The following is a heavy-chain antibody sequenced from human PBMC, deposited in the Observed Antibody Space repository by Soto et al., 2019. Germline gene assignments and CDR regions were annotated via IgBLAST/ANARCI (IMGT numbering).Heavy chain of an antibody. D-gene: IGHD6-19*01. Sequence: SDSLSLTCTVCSSPINSPYYGGWIRQTPGKGLEWVASIYHSGSTHYNPSLKSRATISVDTSNNQFSLRLSSVTAADTAIYYCARKTSGRNFDYWGQGIQVTVSS. V-gene: IGHV4-38-2*02. J-gene: IGHJ4*02. CDR1: SSPINSPYY. CDR3: ARKTSGRNFDY. CDR2: IYHSGST.